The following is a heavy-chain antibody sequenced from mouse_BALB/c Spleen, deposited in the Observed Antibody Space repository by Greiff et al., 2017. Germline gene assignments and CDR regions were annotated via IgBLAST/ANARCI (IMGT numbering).Heavy chain of an antibody. Sequence: VKLMESGAELVRPGSSVKISCKASGYAFSSYWMNWVKQRPGQGLEWIGQIYPGDGDTNYNGKFKGKATLTADKSSSTAYMQLSSLTSEDSAVYFCARWLLPLYYAMDYWGQGTSVTVSS. V-gene: IGHV1-80*01. D-gene: IGHD2-3*01. J-gene: IGHJ4*01. CDR1: GYAFSSYW. CDR2: IYPGDGDT. CDR3: ARWLLPLYYAMDY.